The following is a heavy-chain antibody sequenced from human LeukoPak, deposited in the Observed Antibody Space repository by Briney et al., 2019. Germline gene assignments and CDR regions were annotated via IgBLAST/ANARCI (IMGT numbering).Heavy chain of an antibody. V-gene: IGHV1-18*01. CDR3: AREAGGYFGRYYFDY. D-gene: IGHD3-9*01. CDR1: GYTFTSYG. CDR2: ISTYNGNT. Sequence: VASVKVSCKASGYTFTSYGISWVRQAPGQGLEWMGWISTYNGNTNYAQKLQGRVTMTTDTSTSTAYLVLRSLRSDDTAVYYRAREAGGYFGRYYFDYWGQGTLVTVSS. J-gene: IGHJ4*02.